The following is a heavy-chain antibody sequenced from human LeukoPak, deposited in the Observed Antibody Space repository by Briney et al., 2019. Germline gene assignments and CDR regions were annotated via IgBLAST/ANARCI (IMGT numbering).Heavy chain of an antibody. J-gene: IGHJ4*02. CDR1: GYTFTSYG. D-gene: IGHD4-17*01. Sequence: ASVKASCKASGYTFTSYGISWVRQAPGQGLEWMGWISAYNGNTNYAQKLQGRVTMTTDTSTSTAYMELRSLRSDDTAVYYCARVNDYGDYRPVNFDYWGQGTLVTVSS. CDR2: ISAYNGNT. V-gene: IGHV1-18*01. CDR3: ARVNDYGDYRPVNFDY.